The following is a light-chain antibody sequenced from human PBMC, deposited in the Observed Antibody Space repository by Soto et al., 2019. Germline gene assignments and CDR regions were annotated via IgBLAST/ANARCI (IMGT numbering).Light chain of an antibody. CDR2: AAS. CDR3: QQSYSTPFT. V-gene: IGKV1-39*01. J-gene: IGKJ5*01. CDR1: QTISNY. Sequence: IQMTHSPSSLSASVGDRVIITCRASQTISNYLNWYQQKPGKAPKLLIYAASSLQSGVPSRFSGSGSGTDFTLTISSLQPEDFATYYCQQSYSTPFTFGQGTRLEIK.